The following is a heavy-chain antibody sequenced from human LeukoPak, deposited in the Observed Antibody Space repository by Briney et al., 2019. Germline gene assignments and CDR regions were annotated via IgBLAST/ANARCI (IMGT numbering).Heavy chain of an antibody. CDR3: ARGCSGRIYYYYYMDV. D-gene: IGHD3-10*02. CDR1: GGSISSSSYY. CDR2: INHSGST. V-gene: IGHV4-39*07. J-gene: IGHJ6*03. Sequence: PSETLSLTCTVSGGSISSSSYYWGWIRQPPGKGLEWIGEINHSGSTNYNPSLKSRVTISVDTSKNQFSLKLSSVTAADTAVYYCARGCSGRIYYYYYMDVWGKGATVTVSS.